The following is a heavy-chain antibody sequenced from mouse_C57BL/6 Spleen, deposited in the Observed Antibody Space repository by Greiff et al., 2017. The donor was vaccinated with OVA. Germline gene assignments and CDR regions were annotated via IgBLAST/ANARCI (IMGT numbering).Heavy chain of an antibody. D-gene: IGHD2-5*01. Sequence: QVQLKQSGPELVKPGASVKISCKASGYAFSSSWMNWVKQRTGKGLEWIGRIYPGDGDTNYNGTFKGKATLTADKSSSTAYMQLSSLTSEDSAVYFCARSYSNYDYAMDYWGQGTSVTVSS. CDR3: ARSYSNYDYAMDY. V-gene: IGHV1-82*01. CDR2: IYPGDGDT. J-gene: IGHJ4*01. CDR1: GYAFSSSW.